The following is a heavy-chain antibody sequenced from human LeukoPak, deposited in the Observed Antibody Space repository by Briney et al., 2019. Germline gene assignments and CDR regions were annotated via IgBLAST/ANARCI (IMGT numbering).Heavy chain of an antibody. CDR1: GFSLSTNGVG. CDR3: VHRKYGYSHFDY. J-gene: IGHJ4*02. D-gene: IGHD2/OR15-2a*01. V-gene: IGHV2-5*02. CDR2: IYWDDEK. Sequence: SGPTLVKPTQTLTLTCTFSGFSLSTNGVGVGWVRQPPGKALEWLALIYWDDEKLYSPSLKTRFSITKDTSKNQVVLTMTNMDPVDTGTYYCVHRKYGYSHFDYWGQGTLVTVSS.